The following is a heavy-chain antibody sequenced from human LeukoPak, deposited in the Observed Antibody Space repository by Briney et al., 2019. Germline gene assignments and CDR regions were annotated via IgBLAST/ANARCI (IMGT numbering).Heavy chain of an antibody. CDR3: AKGQPLIIQLNPGDDAFDI. CDR2: ISGSGGST. CDR1: GFTFSSYA. D-gene: IGHD5-18*01. J-gene: IGHJ3*02. Sequence: PGGSLRLSCAASGFTFSSYAMSWVRQAPGRGREWVSAISGSGGSTYYADSVKGRFTISRGNSKNTLYLQMNSLRAEDTAVYYCAKGQPLIIQLNPGDDAFDIWGQGTMVTVSS. V-gene: IGHV3-23*01.